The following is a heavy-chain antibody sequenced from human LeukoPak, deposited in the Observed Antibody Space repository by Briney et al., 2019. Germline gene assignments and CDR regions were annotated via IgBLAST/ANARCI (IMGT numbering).Heavy chain of an antibody. CDR1: GGSISSSSYY. V-gene: IGHV4-61*05. D-gene: IGHD3-10*01. CDR3: ARIWFGLRRLYYFDY. CDR2: LYNTGST. Sequence: SETLSLTCTVSGGSISSSSYYWGWIRQPPGKGLEWIGYLYNTGSTNYNPSLKSRVTISVGTSKNQFSLKVTSVTAADTAVYFCARIWFGLRRLYYFDYWGQGTLVSVSS. J-gene: IGHJ4*02.